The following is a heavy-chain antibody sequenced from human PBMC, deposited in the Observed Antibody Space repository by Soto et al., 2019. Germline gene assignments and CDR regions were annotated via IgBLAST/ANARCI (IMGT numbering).Heavy chain of an antibody. J-gene: IGHJ4*02. CDR1: GFTFNNYA. CDR3: ARDEGKVHFDY. D-gene: IGHD3-10*01. V-gene: IGHV3-33*01. Sequence: QVQLVESGGGVVQPGRSLRLSCAASGFTFNNYAMHWVRQAPGKGLEWVAVIWYDGSNKYYADSVKGRFTISRDNSKNTLYLQMNGLRAEDTAVYYCARDEGKVHFDYWGQGTLVTVSS. CDR2: IWYDGSNK.